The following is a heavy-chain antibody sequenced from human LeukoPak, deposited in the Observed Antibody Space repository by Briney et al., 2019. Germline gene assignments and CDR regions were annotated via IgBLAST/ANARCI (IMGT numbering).Heavy chain of an antibody. V-gene: IGHV1-2*02. CDR1: GYTFTGYY. D-gene: IGHD6-13*01. J-gene: IGHJ4*02. CDR3: ATGPPVVAAAGMGPGDDY. CDR2: INPNSGGT. Sequence: RASVKVSCKASGYTFTGYYMHWVRQAPGQGLEWMGWINPNSGGTNYAQKFQGRVTMTRDTSISTAYMELSRLRSDDTAVYYCATGPPVVAAAGMGPGDDYWGQGTLVTVSS.